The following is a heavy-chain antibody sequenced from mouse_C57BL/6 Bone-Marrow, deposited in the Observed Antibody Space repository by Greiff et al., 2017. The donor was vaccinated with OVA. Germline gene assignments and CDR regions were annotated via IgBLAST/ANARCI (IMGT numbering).Heavy chain of an antibody. V-gene: IGHV1-19*01. CDR1: GYTFTDYY. J-gene: IGHJ3*01. CDR3: AREGNYSNHGGEFAY. Sequence: EVQLQQSGPVLVKPGASVKMSCKASGYTFTDYYMNWVKQSHGKSLEWIGVINPYNGGTSYNQKFKGKATLTVDKSSSTAYMELNSLTSEDSAVYYCAREGNYSNHGGEFAYWGQGTLVTVSA. D-gene: IGHD2-5*01. CDR2: INPYNGGT.